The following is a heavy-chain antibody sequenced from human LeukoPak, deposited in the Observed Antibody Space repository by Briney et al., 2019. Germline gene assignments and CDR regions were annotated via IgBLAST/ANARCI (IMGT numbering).Heavy chain of an antibody. Sequence: SETLSLTCTVSGGPISSSDYYWGWSRQPPGKGLEWIGSIFYSGSTYYNPSLTSRVTISVDTSKNQFSLKLTSVTAADTAVYYCTRRGRATIGTVGAVDYWGQGTLVTVSS. CDR3: TRRGRATIGTVGAVDY. V-gene: IGHV4-39*01. CDR1: GGPISSSDYY. CDR2: IFYSGST. J-gene: IGHJ4*02. D-gene: IGHD2-8*02.